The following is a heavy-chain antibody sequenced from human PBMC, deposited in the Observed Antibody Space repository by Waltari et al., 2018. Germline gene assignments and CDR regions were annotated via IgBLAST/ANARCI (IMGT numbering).Heavy chain of an antibody. J-gene: IGHJ4*02. D-gene: IGHD5-18*01. CDR1: GFTFSSFW. CDR2: ISGDGAGT. CDR3: ARASISRDTGNTFDS. V-gene: IGHV3-74*01. Sequence: EVHLVESGGGLVRPGGSLRLSCAASGFTFSSFWMHWVRQAPGKGPQCGARISGDGAGTHYADSVRGRFTISRDNANNMVDLQMNSLSDDDTATYFCARASISRDTGNTFDSWGQGNLVTVSS.